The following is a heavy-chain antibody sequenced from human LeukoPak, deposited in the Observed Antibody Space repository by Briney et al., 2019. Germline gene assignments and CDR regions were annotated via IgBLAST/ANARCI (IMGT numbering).Heavy chain of an antibody. D-gene: IGHD6-19*01. J-gene: IGHJ4*02. CDR3: ARGRVAGYSSGWYGGNFDY. CDR1: GGTFSSYA. CDR2: IIPIFGTA. V-gene: IGHV1-69*13. Sequence: ASVKVSCKASGGTFSSYAISWVRQAPGQGLEWMGGIIPIFGTANYAQKFQGRVTITADESTSTAYMELSSLRSEDTAVYYCARGRVAGYSSGWYGGNFDYWGQGTLVTVSS.